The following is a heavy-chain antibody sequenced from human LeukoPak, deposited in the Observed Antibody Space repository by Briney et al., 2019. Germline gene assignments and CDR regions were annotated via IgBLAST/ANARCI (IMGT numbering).Heavy chain of an antibody. V-gene: IGHV4-59*01. J-gene: IGHJ6*03. Sequence: SETLSLTCTVSGGSISSYYWSWIRQPPGKGLEWTGYIYYSGSTNYNPSLKSRVTISVDTSKNQFSLKLSSVTAADTAVYYCARDPSIVGADYMDVWGKGTTVTVSS. CDR3: ARDPSIVGADYMDV. CDR2: IYYSGST. CDR1: GGSISSYY. D-gene: IGHD1-26*01.